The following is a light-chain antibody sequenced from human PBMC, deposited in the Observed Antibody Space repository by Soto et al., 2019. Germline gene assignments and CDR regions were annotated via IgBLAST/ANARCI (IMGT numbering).Light chain of an antibody. CDR2: AAS. Sequence: DIQMTQSPSSLSASVGDRVTITCRASQSITTYLNWYQQKPGIAPKLLIYAASSLQSGVPSRFSGSGSGTDFTLTISSLEPEDSAVYYCQQRHMWPITFGQGTRLEIK. J-gene: IGKJ5*01. CDR1: QSITTY. V-gene: IGKV1-39*01. CDR3: QQRHMWPIT.